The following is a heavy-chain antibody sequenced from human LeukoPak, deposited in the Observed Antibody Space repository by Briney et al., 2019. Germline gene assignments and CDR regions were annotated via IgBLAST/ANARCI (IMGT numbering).Heavy chain of an antibody. V-gene: IGHV3-23*01. CDR2: ISASGGDT. CDR3: TKGESQPKYYFHY. Sequence: GGSLRLSCAASGFTFTSAMRWVRQAPGKGLEWVSSISASGGDTFYADSVKGRFTISRDNSKNTLYLQMNSLRAEDTAVYYCTKGESQPKYYFHYWGQGTLVTVSS. J-gene: IGHJ4*02. D-gene: IGHD2/OR15-2a*01. CDR1: GFTFTSA.